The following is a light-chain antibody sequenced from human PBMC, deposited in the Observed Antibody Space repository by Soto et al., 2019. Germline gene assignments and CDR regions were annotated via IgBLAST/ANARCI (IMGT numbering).Light chain of an antibody. CDR3: AAWDASLNGRV. J-gene: IGLJ1*01. Sequence: QLVLTQPPSASGTPGQRVTISCSGSNSNIGSNTVNWYQQLPGTAPKLLIYYDNLRPSGVPDRIAGSKSGTSASLAISGLQSDDEAEYYCAAWDASLNGRVFGTGTQLTGL. CDR1: NSNIGSNT. V-gene: IGLV1-44*01. CDR2: YDN.